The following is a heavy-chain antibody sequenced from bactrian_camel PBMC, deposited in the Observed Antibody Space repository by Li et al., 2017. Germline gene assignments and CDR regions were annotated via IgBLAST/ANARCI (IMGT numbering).Heavy chain of an antibody. CDR1: GLSPFPAYR. D-gene: IGHD3*01. CDR3: AYGWMGTAT. V-gene: IGHV3-2*01. CDR2: IFDDGSDT. J-gene: IGHJ4*01. Sequence: GSLRLTCETSGLSPFPAYRMSWVRQAPGKGLEWVSNIFDDGSDTNYADSVKGRFTTSRDNAKNTLFLQLNSLKTEDTAMYYCAYGWMGTATRGQGTQVTVS.